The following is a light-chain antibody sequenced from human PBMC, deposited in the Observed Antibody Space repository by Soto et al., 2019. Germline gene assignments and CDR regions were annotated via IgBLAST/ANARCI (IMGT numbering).Light chain of an antibody. J-gene: IGKJ2*01. Sequence: EIVLTQSPVTLSLSPGERATLSCRASQSVDSNLAWYQHKPGQAPRLLIYDAFNRATGIPARFSGSGSGTDFTLNISSLAVEDFEVYYCQHRTNWPRNFGQGTKLEIK. V-gene: IGKV3-11*01. CDR3: QHRTNWPRN. CDR2: DAF. CDR1: QSVDSN.